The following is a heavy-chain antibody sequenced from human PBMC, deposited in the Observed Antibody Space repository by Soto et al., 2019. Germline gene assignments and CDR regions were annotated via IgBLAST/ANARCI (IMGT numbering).Heavy chain of an antibody. CDR2: VYHTGDT. D-gene: IGHD2-21*02. CDR1: GGTVAGSHG. V-gene: IGHV4-4*02. Sequence: PSETLSLTYGVSGGTVAGSHGWSWFRQSPGRGLEWIGNVYHTGDTNFNPSLQSRVTFSVDKSNNQFSLRLTSVTAADTAVYFCAREIVTAGGNNYFDPWGPGTLVTVSS. J-gene: IGHJ5*02. CDR3: AREIVTAGGNNYFDP.